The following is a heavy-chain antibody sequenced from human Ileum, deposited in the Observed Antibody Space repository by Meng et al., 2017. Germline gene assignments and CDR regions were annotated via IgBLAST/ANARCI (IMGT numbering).Heavy chain of an antibody. J-gene: IGHJ4*02. CDR2: ISIASTYI. CDR3: ARDYYSSGSETLDY. V-gene: IGHV3-21*01. CDR1: GFAFRNYP. Sequence: GESLKISCAASGFAFRNYPMKWVRQAPGKGLEWVSSISIASTYIYYADSLKGRFTISSDNDKNSLYLQMDSLRVDDTAVYYCARDYYSSGSETLDYWGQGTLVTVSS. D-gene: IGHD3-22*01.